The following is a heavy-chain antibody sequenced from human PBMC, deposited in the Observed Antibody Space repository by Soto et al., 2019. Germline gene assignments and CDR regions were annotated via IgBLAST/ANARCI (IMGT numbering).Heavy chain of an antibody. D-gene: IGHD6-13*01. Sequence: ASVKVSCKASGYTSTSYAMHWVRQAPGQRLEWMGWINAGNGNTKYSQKFQGRVTIARDTSASTAYMELSSLRSEDTAVYYCARDAGSSWYYFDYWGQGTLVTVSS. V-gene: IGHV1-3*01. CDR1: GYTSTSYA. CDR3: ARDAGSSWYYFDY. J-gene: IGHJ4*02. CDR2: INAGNGNT.